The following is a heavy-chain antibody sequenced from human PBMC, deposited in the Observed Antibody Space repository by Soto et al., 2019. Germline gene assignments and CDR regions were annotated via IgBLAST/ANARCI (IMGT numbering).Heavy chain of an antibody. D-gene: IGHD3-9*01. Sequence: GGSLRLYCAASGFSFSTYGMHWVRQAPGKGLEWVAFISNDGSNKYYADSVKGRFTISRDNSKNTLYLQMNSLRAEDTAVYYCAKDRETSLRYFDWYYDAFDIWGQGTMVTVSS. CDR2: ISNDGSNK. CDR1: GFSFSTYG. J-gene: IGHJ3*02. V-gene: IGHV3-30*18. CDR3: AKDRETSLRYFDWYYDAFDI.